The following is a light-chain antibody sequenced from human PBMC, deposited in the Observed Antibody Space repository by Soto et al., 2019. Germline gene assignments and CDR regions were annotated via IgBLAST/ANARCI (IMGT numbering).Light chain of an antibody. CDR1: QGISSA. Sequence: AIQLTQSPSSLSASVADRVTITCRASQGISSALAWYQQKPGKAPKLLIYDASTLESGVPSRFSGSGSGTDFTLTISSLQPEDSATYYCQQFNEYPRTFGQGTRLEMK. CDR2: DAS. CDR3: QQFNEYPRT. J-gene: IGKJ5*01. V-gene: IGKV1D-13*01.